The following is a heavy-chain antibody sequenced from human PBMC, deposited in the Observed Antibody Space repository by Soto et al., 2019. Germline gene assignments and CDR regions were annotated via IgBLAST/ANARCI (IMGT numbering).Heavy chain of an antibody. CDR1: GGTFSSYA. J-gene: IGHJ4*02. CDR2: IIPIFGTA. CDR3: ARVIPPKYSSSWYFDY. Sequence: ASVKVSCKASGGTFSSYAISWVRQAPGQGLEWMGGIIPIFGTANYAQKFQGRVTITADESTSTAYMELSSLRSEDTAVYYCARVIPPKYSSSWYFDYWGQGTLVTVSS. V-gene: IGHV1-69*13. D-gene: IGHD6-13*01.